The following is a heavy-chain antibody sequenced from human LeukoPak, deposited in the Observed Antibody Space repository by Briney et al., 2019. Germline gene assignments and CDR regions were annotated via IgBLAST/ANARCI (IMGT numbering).Heavy chain of an antibody. CDR3: ARGSHGSGSYPSLYYYYGMDV. CDR2: ISYDGSNK. Sequence: GGSLRLSCAASGFTFSSYAMHWVRQAPGKGLEWVAVISYDGSNKYYADSVKGRFTISRDNSKNTLYLQMNSLRAEDTAVYYCARGSHGSGSYPSLYYYYGMDVWGQGTTVTVSS. J-gene: IGHJ6*02. CDR1: GFTFSSYA. D-gene: IGHD3-10*01. V-gene: IGHV3-30-3*01.